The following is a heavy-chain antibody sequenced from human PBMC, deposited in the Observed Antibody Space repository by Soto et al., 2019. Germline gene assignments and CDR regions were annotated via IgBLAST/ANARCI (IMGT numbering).Heavy chain of an antibody. J-gene: IGHJ3*02. CDR3: ASDGGSTEGSAFDI. CDR1: GYTFTGYY. V-gene: IGHV1-2*04. D-gene: IGHD2-15*01. CDR2: INPNSGGT. Sequence: ASVQVSCKASGYTFTGYYMHWVRQAPGKGREWMGWINPNSGGTNYAQKFQGWVTMTRDTSFSTAYMERSRLRSDDTAVYYCASDGGSTEGSAFDIWGQGTMVTVSS.